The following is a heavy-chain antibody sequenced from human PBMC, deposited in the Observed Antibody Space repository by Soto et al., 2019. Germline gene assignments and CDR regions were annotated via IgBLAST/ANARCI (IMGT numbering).Heavy chain of an antibody. Sequence: PSEPLSLTCTVSGGSISSYYWSWIRQPAGKGLEWIGRIYTSGSTNYNPSLKSRVTMSVDTSKNQFSLKLSSVTAADTAVYYCAREPPIFCSGGSCYADNWFDPWGQGTLVTVSS. CDR1: GGSISSYY. CDR2: IYTSGST. J-gene: IGHJ5*02. V-gene: IGHV4-4*07. D-gene: IGHD2-15*01. CDR3: AREPPIFCSGGSCYADNWFDP.